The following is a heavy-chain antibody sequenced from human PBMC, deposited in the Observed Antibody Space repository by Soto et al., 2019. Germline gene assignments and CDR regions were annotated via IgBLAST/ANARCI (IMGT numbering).Heavy chain of an antibody. CDR2: ILYSGTP. V-gene: IGHV4-4*02. D-gene: IGHD2-2*01. CDR1: GGSISSGW. Sequence: QVQLQESGPGLVKPSGTLSLTCAVSGGSISSGWWTWVRQPPGKGLEWIGEILYSGTPNYNSSLNSRVTISIDNSKKQFSLILSSVTAADTAVYYCSSRITDAPTWGQGTLVTVSS. J-gene: IGHJ5*02. CDR3: SSRITDAPT.